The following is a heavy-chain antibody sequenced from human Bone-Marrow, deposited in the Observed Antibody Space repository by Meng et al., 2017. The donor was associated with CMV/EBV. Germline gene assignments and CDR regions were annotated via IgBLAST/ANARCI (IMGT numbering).Heavy chain of an antibody. CDR3: ARSSLGYSSSAARCWYFDL. D-gene: IGHD6-6*01. CDR1: GSTVTGYY. CDR2: INPNSGGT. Sequence: AKVPYQATGSTVTGYYMHWVRQAPGQGLEWMGWINPNSGGTNYAQKFQGRVTMTRDTSISTAYMELSRLRSDDTAVYYCARSSLGYSSSAARCWYFDLWGRGTLVTVSS. V-gene: IGHV1-2*02. J-gene: IGHJ2*01.